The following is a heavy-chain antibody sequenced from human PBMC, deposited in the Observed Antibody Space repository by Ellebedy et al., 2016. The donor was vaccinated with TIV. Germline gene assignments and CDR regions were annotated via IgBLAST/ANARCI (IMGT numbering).Heavy chain of an antibody. CDR2: ISYDGSNK. CDR3: ARDGGVTVPDY. CDR1: GFAFRSFA. J-gene: IGHJ4*02. Sequence: GESLKISXAASGFAFRSFAMHWVRQAPGKGLEWVAVISYDGSNKYYADSVKGRFTISRDNAKNTLALQMNSLRAEDTAVYSCARDGGVTVPDYWGQGTLVTVSS. V-gene: IGHV3-30*04. D-gene: IGHD2-8*02.